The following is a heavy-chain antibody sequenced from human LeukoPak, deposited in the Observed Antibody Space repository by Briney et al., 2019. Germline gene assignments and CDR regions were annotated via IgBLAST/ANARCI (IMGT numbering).Heavy chain of an antibody. D-gene: IGHD6-13*01. Sequence: GGSLGLSCAASGFTFSSYWMAWVRQAPGKGLEWVASIKGDESKIYYGESVKGRITITRNNANNALFLQMASLKTEDTAVYYCTKPCGDGMAENYYWGQGTLVTVSS. CDR2: IKGDESKI. CDR1: GFTFSSYW. J-gene: IGHJ4*02. V-gene: IGHV3-7*05. CDR3: TKPCGDGMAENYY.